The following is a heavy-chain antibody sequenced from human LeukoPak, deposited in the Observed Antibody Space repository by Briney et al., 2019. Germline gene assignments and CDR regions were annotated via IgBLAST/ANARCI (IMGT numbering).Heavy chain of an antibody. CDR1: GFTFSSYS. CDR3: AKASGSSTGGWFDP. D-gene: IGHD1-26*01. Sequence: GGSLRLSCAASGFTFSSYSMNWVRQAPGKGLEWVSSISSSSSYIYYADSVKGRFTISRDNSKNTLYLQMNSLRAEDTAVYYCAKASGSSTGGWFDPWGQGTLVTVSS. V-gene: IGHV3-21*01. CDR2: ISSSSSYI. J-gene: IGHJ5*02.